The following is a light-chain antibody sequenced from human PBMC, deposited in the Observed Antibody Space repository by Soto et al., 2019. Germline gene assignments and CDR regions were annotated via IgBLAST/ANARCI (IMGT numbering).Light chain of an antibody. Sequence: QSALTQPRSVSGSPGQSVTISCTGTSSDVGGYNYVSWYQQHPGKAPKLMIYDVSTRPSGVPDRFSGSKSGNTASLTISGRQAEDEADYYCSSYAGSNSVVFGGGTKLTVL. J-gene: IGLJ2*01. CDR3: SSYAGSNSVV. CDR2: DVS. CDR1: SSDVGGYNY. V-gene: IGLV2-11*01.